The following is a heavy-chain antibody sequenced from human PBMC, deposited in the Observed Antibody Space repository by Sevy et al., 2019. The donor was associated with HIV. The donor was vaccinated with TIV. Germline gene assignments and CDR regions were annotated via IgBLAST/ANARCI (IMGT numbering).Heavy chain of an antibody. V-gene: IGHV1-2*06. J-gene: IGHJ4*02. Sequence: DAVKVSCKTSGYYFTVYSLSWVRQAPRQGLERTGRINPDSSATKYSQKFQGRLTMTRDTSISTVYMDLSRLRSDDTAVYYCSRGVAAPAQGHFEYWGQGTLVTVSS. CDR1: GYYFTVYS. D-gene: IGHD6-13*01. CDR2: INPDSSAT. CDR3: SRGVAAPAQGHFEY.